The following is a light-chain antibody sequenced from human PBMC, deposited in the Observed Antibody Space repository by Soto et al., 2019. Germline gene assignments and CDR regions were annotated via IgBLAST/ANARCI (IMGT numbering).Light chain of an antibody. CDR2: EVI. V-gene: IGLV2-14*01. CDR3: NSYTSGPTFWV. CDR1: SSDVGGYTH. J-gene: IGLJ3*02. Sequence: QSALTQPASVSASPGQSITISCTGTSSDVGGYTHVSWYQQHPGKAPKLLIYEVIYRPSGVSNRFSGSKSGNTASLTISGLQAEDDADYYCNSYTSGPTFWVFGGGTKLTVL.